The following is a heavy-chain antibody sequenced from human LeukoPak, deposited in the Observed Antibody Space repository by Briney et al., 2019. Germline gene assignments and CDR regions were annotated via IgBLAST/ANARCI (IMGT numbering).Heavy chain of an antibody. CDR1: GFGLSSYA. CDR3: ARGVLIVAGESEAFNI. CDR2: VSCDGRNK. D-gene: IGHD5-12*01. J-gene: IGHJ3*02. V-gene: IGHV3-30*04. Sequence: GGSLRLSCAASGFGLSSYAMHWVRQAPGKGLEWVSFVSCDGRNKNYADSVRGRFTISIDDSKNTLCLQMSSLSNEDTAVYFGARGVLIVAGESEAFNIWAKGQWSPSLQ.